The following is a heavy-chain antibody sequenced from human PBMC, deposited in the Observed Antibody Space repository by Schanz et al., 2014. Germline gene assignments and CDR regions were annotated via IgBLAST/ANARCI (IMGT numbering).Heavy chain of an antibody. CDR2: ISDSGDST. CDR3: AKVAPAATYLDS. J-gene: IGHJ4*02. V-gene: IGHV3-11*01. D-gene: IGHD2-2*01. Sequence: QVQLQQWGAGVLKPSETLSLTCVVSGGSLSGHYWSWIRQAPGKGLEWVSDISDSGDSTHYADSVKGRFTISRDNAKNSLFLQMNSLSAEDTAVYYCAKVAPAATYLDSWGLGTLVTVSS. CDR1: GGSLSGHY.